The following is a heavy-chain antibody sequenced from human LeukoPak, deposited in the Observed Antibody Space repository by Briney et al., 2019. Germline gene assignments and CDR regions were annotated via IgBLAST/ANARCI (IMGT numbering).Heavy chain of an antibody. CDR1: GFTFSSYG. CDR3: ARKLTGTTYFDC. CDR2: IHSSGGTI. Sequence: GGSLRLSCAASGFTFSSYGMHWVRQAPGKGLEWVSYIHSSGGTIYYADSVKGRFTISRDSAKNSVYLRMNSLRAEDTALYYCARKLTGTTYFDCWGQGILVTVSS. J-gene: IGHJ4*02. V-gene: IGHV3-48*04. D-gene: IGHD1-1*01.